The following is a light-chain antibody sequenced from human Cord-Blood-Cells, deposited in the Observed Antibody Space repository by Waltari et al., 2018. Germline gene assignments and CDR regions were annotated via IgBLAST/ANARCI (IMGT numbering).Light chain of an antibody. CDR2: WAS. J-gene: IGKJ4*01. CDR3: QQYYSTPLT. Sequence: DIVMTQSPDSLAASLGERATINCKSSQSVLYSSNNKNYLAWYQQKPGQPPKLLIYWASTRESGVPARCSGSGSGTDFTLTISSLQAEDVAVYYCQQYYSTPLTFGGGTKVEIK. V-gene: IGKV4-1*01. CDR1: QSVLYSSNNKNY.